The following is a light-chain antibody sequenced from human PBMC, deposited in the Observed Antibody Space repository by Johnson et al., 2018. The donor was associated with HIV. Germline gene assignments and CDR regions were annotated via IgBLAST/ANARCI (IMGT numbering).Light chain of an antibody. Sequence: QSVLTQPPSVSAAPGQKVTISYSGSSSNIGNNYVSWYQQLPGTAPKLLIYANNKRPSGIPDRFSGSKSGTSATLGITGLQTGDEADYYCGTWDSSLSAGVFGTGTKVTVL. CDR2: ANN. CDR1: SSNIGNNY. J-gene: IGLJ1*01. V-gene: IGLV1-51*02. CDR3: GTWDSSLSAGV.